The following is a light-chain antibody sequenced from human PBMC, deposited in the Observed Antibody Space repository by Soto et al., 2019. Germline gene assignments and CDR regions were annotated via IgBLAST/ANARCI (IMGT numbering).Light chain of an antibody. CDR3: QQYNNWPPLT. V-gene: IGKV3-15*01. CDR2: GAS. CDR1: QSVSSN. J-gene: IGKJ1*01. Sequence: GERATLSCRASQSVSSNLAWYQQKPGQAPRLLIYGASTRATGIPARFSGSGSGTEFTLTISSLQSEDFAVYYCQQYNNWPPLTFGQGTKVDIK.